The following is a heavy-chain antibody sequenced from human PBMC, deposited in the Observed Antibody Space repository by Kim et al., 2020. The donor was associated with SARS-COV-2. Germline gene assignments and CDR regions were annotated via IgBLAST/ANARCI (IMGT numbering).Heavy chain of an antibody. CDR3: ARAPPELRGRWFDP. J-gene: IGHJ5*02. CDR2: INPNSGGT. Sequence: ASVKVSCKASGYTFTGYYMHWVRQAPGQGLEWMGWINPNSGGTNYAQKFQGRVTMTRDTSISTAYMELSRLRSDDTAVYYCARAPPELRGRWFDPWGQGTLVTVSS. V-gene: IGHV1-2*02. CDR1: GYTFTGYY. D-gene: IGHD1-7*01.